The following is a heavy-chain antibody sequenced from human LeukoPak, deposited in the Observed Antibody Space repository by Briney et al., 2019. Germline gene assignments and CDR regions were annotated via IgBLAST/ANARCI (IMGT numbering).Heavy chain of an antibody. CDR3: ARDHEPWLPFH. V-gene: IGHV1-69*06. CDR2: IIPIFGTA. CDR1: GGTFSSYA. J-gene: IGHJ4*02. Sequence: VASVKVSCKASGGTFSSYAISWVRQAPGQGLEWMGGIIPIFGTANYAQKFQGRVTITADKSTSTAYMELSSLRSEDTTVYYCARDHEPWLPFHWGQGTLVTVSS. D-gene: IGHD5-24*01.